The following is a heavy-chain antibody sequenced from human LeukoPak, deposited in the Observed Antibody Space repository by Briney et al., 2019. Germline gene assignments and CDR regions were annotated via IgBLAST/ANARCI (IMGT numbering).Heavy chain of an antibody. CDR3: ARGVDGYNRYYYYCYMDF. CDR1: GGTFSNYA. D-gene: IGHD5-24*01. CDR2: IISNFGTI. V-gene: IGHV1-69*05. Sequence: GWSVKLSCKASGGTFSNYAINWVRQAPGQGLEWMGGIISNFGTINYAHKFQGRVTITTDEATSTAYMELSSLRSEDTAVYYCARGVDGYNRYYYYCYMDFWGKGTTVTVSS. J-gene: IGHJ6*03.